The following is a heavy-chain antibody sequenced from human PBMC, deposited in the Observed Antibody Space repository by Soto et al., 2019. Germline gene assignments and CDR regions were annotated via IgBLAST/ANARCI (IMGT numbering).Heavy chain of an antibody. J-gene: IGHJ4*02. D-gene: IGHD3-16*02. V-gene: IGHV4-38-2*01. CDR3: VRVGGGWAALSTDLHD. CDR2: IYHSGST. CDR1: GCSPSSGCY. Sequence: SETLCVRYAVSGCSPSSGCYCGWRRQLPGKGLEWIGSIYHSGSTYYNPSLKSRVTISVDTSKTQFSLKLSSVTAADTAVYYGVRVGGGWAALSTDLHDWGLGTLGSV.